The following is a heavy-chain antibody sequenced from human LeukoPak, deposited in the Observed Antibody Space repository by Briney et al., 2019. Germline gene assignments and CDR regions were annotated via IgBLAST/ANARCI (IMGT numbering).Heavy chain of an antibody. J-gene: IGHJ4*02. V-gene: IGHV1-69*05. CDR3: ARANIVGANDY. CDR2: IIPIFGTA. Sequence: ASVKVSCKASGGTFSSYAISWVRQAPGQGLEWMGGIIPIFGTANYAQKFQSRVTITTDEYTTTAYMELSSMRSEDTAVYYCARANIVGANDYWGQGTLVTVSS. D-gene: IGHD1-26*01. CDR1: GGTFSSYA.